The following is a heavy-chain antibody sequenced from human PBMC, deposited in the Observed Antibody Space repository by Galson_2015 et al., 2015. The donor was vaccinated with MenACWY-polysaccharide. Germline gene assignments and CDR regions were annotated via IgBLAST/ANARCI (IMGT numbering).Heavy chain of an antibody. J-gene: IGHJ5*02. Sequence: SLRLSCAASGFSFSIYWMHWVRHAPGKGLVWVSRINADGSATDYADSVRGRFTISRDNAKNTQYLALMSLRAEDTAVYYCTKAGAKFCRGSSCSFNWFDPWGQGTLVTVSS. D-gene: IGHD2-15*01. CDR3: TKAGAKFCRGSSCSFNWFDP. CDR2: INADGSAT. V-gene: IGHV3-74*01. CDR1: GFSFSIYW.